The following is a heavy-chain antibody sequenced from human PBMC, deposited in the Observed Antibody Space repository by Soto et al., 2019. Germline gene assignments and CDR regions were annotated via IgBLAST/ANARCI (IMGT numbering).Heavy chain of an antibody. V-gene: IGHV3-13*01. CDR1: GFTYNSYD. J-gene: IGHJ6*02. D-gene: IGHD3-10*01. CDR2: MGGAGAR. Sequence: PGGSLRLSCAAFGFTYNSYDMIWVRQVTGKGLEWIASMGGAGAREYSGSVKGRFIISRDNAKSSLYLQMDSLRVADTGVYYCTRATFGVGMDLWGHGTPVTVSS. CDR3: TRATFGVGMDL.